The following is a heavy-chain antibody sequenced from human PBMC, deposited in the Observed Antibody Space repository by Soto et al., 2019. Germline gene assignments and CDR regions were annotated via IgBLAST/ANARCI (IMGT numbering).Heavy chain of an antibody. D-gene: IGHD3-16*01. CDR3: ARDGGISWYDH. V-gene: IGHV1-3*01. Sequence: ASVKVSCKASGYTFITYGIHWVRQAPGQSLEWMGWINAGNGHTVYSQTFQNRVTISRDSSATTVYMTLSSLRSEDTAVYYCARDGGISWYDHWGQGTLVTVSS. CDR2: INAGNGHT. CDR1: GYTFITYG. J-gene: IGHJ5*02.